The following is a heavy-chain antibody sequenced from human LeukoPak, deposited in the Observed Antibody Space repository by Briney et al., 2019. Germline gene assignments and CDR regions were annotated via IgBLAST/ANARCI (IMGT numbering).Heavy chain of an antibody. Sequence: PSETLSLTCTVSGGSISSYYWSWIRQPPGKGLEWIGYIYYSGSTNYNPSLMSRVTISVDTSKNQFSLKLSSVTAADTAVYYCASRGYSYGAFDYWGQGTLVTVSS. J-gene: IGHJ4*02. D-gene: IGHD5-18*01. CDR1: GGSISSYY. CDR3: ASRGYSYGAFDY. CDR2: IYYSGST. V-gene: IGHV4-59*01.